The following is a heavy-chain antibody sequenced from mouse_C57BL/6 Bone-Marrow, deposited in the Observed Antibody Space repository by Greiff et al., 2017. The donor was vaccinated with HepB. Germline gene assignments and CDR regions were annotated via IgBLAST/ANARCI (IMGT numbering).Heavy chain of an antibody. Sequence: QVQLQQSGAELVKPGASVKISCKASGYAFSSYWMNWVKQRPGKGLEWIGQIYPGDGDTNYNGKFKGKATLTADKSSSTAYMQLSSLTSEDSAVYFFARGGSSYYAMDYWGQGTSVTVSS. CDR2: IYPGDGDT. CDR1: GYAFSSYW. V-gene: IGHV1-80*01. J-gene: IGHJ4*01. CDR3: ARGGSSYYAMDY. D-gene: IGHD1-1*01.